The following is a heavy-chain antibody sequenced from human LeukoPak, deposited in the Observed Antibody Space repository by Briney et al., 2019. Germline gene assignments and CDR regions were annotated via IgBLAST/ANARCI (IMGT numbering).Heavy chain of an antibody. CDR1: GYTFTSYD. D-gene: IGHD3-3*01. J-gene: IGHJ6*03. CDR3: GRGGTYYDFWSGYPATPYYMDV. V-gene: IGHV1-8*03. Sequence: ASVKVSCKASGYTFTSYDINWVRQATGQGLEWMGWMNPNSGNTGYAQKFQGRVTITRNTSISTAYMELSSLRSEDTAVYYCGRGGTYYDFWSGYPATPYYMDVWGKGTTVTVSS. CDR2: MNPNSGNT.